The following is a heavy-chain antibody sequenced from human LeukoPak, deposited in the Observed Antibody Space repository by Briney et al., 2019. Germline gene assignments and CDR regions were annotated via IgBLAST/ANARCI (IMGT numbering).Heavy chain of an antibody. J-gene: IGHJ3*02. CDR2: INTKSGGS. V-gene: IGHV1-2*02. Sequence: GASVKVSCKTSGYTFTDYYIHWVRQAPGQGLEWMGWINTKSGGSKYAQNFQGRVTMTRDTSISTAYMELNRLRSDDTAVYYCARGESYGFRRLFDIWGQGTMVTVSS. CDR1: GYTFTDYY. CDR3: ARGESYGFRRLFDI. D-gene: IGHD5-18*01.